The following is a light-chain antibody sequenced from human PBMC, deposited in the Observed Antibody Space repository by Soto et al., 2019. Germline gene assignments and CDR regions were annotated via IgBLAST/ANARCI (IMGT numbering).Light chain of an antibody. CDR1: QIVSINY. CDR3: QQYGGSLT. V-gene: IGKV3-20*01. Sequence: EIVLTQSPGSLSLSPGERATLSCRASQIVSINYLAWYQRKPGQGPRLLIYDGTFRATGIPDRFSGSGSGTDFTLTISRLEPEDFAVYYCQQYGGSLTFGGGTKVDIK. J-gene: IGKJ4*01. CDR2: DGT.